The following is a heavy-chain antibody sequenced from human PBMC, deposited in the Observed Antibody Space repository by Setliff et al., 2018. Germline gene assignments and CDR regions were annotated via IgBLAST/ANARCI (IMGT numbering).Heavy chain of an antibody. D-gene: IGHD3-10*01. Sequence: VGSLRLSCAASGFTFSSYSMNWVRQAPGKGLEWVSSISSSSSYIYYADSVKGRFTISRDNAKNSLYLQMNSLRAEDTAVYYCARDRSFYYGSGSYLDYWGQGTLVTVSS. J-gene: IGHJ4*02. CDR1: GFTFSSYS. CDR2: ISSSSSYI. V-gene: IGHV3-21*01. CDR3: ARDRSFYYGSGSYLDY.